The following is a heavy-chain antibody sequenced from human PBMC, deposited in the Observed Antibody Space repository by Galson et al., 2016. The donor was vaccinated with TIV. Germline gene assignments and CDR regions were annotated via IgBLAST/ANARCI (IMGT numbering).Heavy chain of an antibody. V-gene: IGHV3-23*01. CDR1: GITFNNYA. J-gene: IGHJ3*02. CDR2: ISGSGGIP. CDR3: AKRMNYGGAAFEN. Sequence: SLRLSCAASGITFNNYAMHWVRQAPGKGLEWVSGISGSGGIPYFADSVRGRFTISRDNSRNTLYLHLNSLRAEDTAVYYCAKRMNYGGAAFENWGQGTIVTVSS. D-gene: IGHD4-23*01.